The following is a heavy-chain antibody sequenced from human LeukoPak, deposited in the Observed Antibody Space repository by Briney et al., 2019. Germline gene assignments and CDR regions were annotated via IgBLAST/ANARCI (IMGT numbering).Heavy chain of an antibody. CDR2: ISAYNGNT. V-gene: IGHV1-18*03. D-gene: IGHD2-2*01. CDR1: GYTFTSYG. CDR3: ARGYQLLSGWFDP. Sequence: ASVKVSCKASGYTFTSYGISWVRQAPGRGLEWMGWISAYNGNTNYAQKLQGRVTMTTDTSTSTAYMELSSLRSEDMAVYYCARGYQLLSGWFDPWGQGTLVTVSS. J-gene: IGHJ5*02.